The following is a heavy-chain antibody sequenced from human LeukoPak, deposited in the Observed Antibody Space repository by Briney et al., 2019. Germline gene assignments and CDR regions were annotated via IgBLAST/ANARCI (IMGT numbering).Heavy chain of an antibody. CDR3: ASSAATYYSYFYYYMGV. D-gene: IGHD6-25*01. CDR1: GGSMNSGNYY. Sequence: SETLSLTCRVSGGSMNSGNYYWSWIRQHPGRGLEWIGYIYSSGTTYYNPSLKSRVAISVDTSKNQFSLILSSVTAADTAVYYCASSAATYYSYFYYYMGVWGNGTTVTVSS. CDR2: IYSSGTT. J-gene: IGHJ6*03. V-gene: IGHV4-31*03.